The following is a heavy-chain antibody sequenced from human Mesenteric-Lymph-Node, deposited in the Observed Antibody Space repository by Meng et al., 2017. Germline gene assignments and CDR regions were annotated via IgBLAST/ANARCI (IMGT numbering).Heavy chain of an antibody. CDR3: ARGIAAGLYYFDY. J-gene: IGHJ4*02. V-gene: IGHV1-3*01. CDR2: INAGNGNT. D-gene: IGHD6-13*01. CDR1: GYTFTSYA. Sequence: ASVKVSCKASGYTFTSYAMHWVRQAPGQRLEWMGWINAGNGNTKYSQKFQGRVTITRDTSASTAYMELRSLRSDDTAVYYCARGIAAGLYYFDYWGQGTLVTVSS.